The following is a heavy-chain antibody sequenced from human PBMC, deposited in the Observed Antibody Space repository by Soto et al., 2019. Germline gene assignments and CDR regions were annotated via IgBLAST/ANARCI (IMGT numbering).Heavy chain of an antibody. CDR1: GFTFSDYS. V-gene: IGHV3-11*01. CDR3: ARRSAVTTSHSFDI. Sequence: QEQLVESGGGLVKPGGSLRLSCAASGFTFSDYSMSWIRQAPGKGLEWISYIRSTDSSIFYADSVKGRFTISRVNARSSLYLQMVSLRAEDTAVYYCARRSAVTTSHSFDIWGQGTMVTASS. J-gene: IGHJ3*02. D-gene: IGHD4-17*01. CDR2: IRSTDSSI.